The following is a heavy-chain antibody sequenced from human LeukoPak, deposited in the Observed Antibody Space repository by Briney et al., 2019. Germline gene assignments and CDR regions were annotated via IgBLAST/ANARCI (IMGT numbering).Heavy chain of an antibody. V-gene: IGHV1-18*01. Sequence: GASVKVSCKASGYTFTSYGISWVRQAPGQGLEWMGWISAYNGNTNYAQKLQGRVTMTEDTSTDTAYMELSSLRPEDTAVYYCAMIAAAGPNYFDYWGQGTLVTVSS. CDR1: GYTFTSYG. J-gene: IGHJ4*02. CDR3: AMIAAAGPNYFDY. CDR2: ISAYNGNT. D-gene: IGHD6-13*01.